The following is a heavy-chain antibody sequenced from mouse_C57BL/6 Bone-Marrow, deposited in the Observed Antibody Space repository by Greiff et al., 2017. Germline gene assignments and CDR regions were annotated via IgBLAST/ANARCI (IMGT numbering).Heavy chain of an antibody. CDR3: ARQSNYFFDY. Sequence: EVKVVESGGGLVQPGGSLKLSCAASGFTFSDYYMYWVRQTPEKRLEWVAYISNGGGSTYYPDTVKGRFTISRDNAKNTLYLQMSRLKSEDTAMYYCARQSNYFFDYWGQGTTLTVSS. D-gene: IGHD2-5*01. CDR2: ISNGGGST. J-gene: IGHJ2*01. CDR1: GFTFSDYY. V-gene: IGHV5-12*01.